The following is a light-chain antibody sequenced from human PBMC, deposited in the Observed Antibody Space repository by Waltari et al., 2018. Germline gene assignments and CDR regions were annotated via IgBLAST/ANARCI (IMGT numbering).Light chain of an antibody. CDR3: AAWDDGLNGWV. CDR2: GNN. V-gene: IGLV1-40*01. CDR1: FSNIGTSSH. Sequence: QSVLTPPPSVSGAPGQRVTISCPGSFSNIGTSSHVHWYRQVPGTAPNPLIHGNNNRPSGFPDRVSGSKSGTSASLAISGLQSEDEAHYYCAAWDDGLNGWVFGGGTKLTVL. J-gene: IGLJ3*02.